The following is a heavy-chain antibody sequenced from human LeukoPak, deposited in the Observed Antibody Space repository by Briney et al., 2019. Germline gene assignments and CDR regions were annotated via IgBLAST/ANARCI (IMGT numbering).Heavy chain of an antibody. D-gene: IGHD3-22*01. V-gene: IGHV3-7*01. CDR1: GFTFSKSW. J-gene: IGHJ4*02. CDR2: INPEGTEK. CDR3: AAWTDRGYNY. Sequence: GGSLRLSCAASGFTFSKSWMNWVRRAPGKGLEWVANINPEGTEKRFVDAVEGRFTMSRDNAENSLYLQMNSLRAEDTATYYCAAWTDRGYNYWGQGSVVAVSP.